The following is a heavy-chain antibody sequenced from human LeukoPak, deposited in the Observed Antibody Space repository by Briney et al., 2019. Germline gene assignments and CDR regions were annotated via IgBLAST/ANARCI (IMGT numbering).Heavy chain of an antibody. D-gene: IGHD2-2*01. CDR2: IYYSGST. CDR3: ARDIVVVPAGTHWFDP. J-gene: IGHJ5*02. CDR1: GGSISSSSYY. V-gene: IGHV4-39*07. Sequence: SETLSLTCTVSGGSISSSSYYWGWIRQPPGKGLEWIGSIYYSGSTYYNPSLKSRVTISVDTSKNQFSLKLSSVTAADTAVYYCARDIVVVPAGTHWFDPWGQGTLVTVSS.